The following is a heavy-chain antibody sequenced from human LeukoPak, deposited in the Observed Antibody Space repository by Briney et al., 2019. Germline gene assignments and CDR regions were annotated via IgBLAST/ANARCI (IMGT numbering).Heavy chain of an antibody. CDR2: IYNSGST. J-gene: IGHJ4*02. V-gene: IGHV4-59*01. CDR1: GGSTSSYY. D-gene: IGHD6-19*01. Sequence: SETLSLTCTVSGGSTSSYYWSWIRQPPGKGLEWIGYIYNSGSTNYNPSLKSRVTISVGTSKNQFSLKLSSVTAADTAVYYCARDIVVAGTRVLDYWGQGTLVTVYS. CDR3: ARDIVVAGTRVLDY.